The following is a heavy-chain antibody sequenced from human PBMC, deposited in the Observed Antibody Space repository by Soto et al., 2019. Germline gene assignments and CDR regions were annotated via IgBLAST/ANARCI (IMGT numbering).Heavy chain of an antibody. CDR2: IVVGSGNT. Sequence: VKVSCKASGFTFTSSAVQWVRQARGQRLEWIGWIVVGSGNTNYAQKFQERVTITRDMSTSTAYMELSSLRSEDTAVYYCAASRPSRYYDSSGYYGVYYYYGMDVWGQGTTVTVS. CDR3: AASRPSRYYDSSGYYGVYYYYGMDV. CDR1: GFTFTSSA. D-gene: IGHD3-22*01. V-gene: IGHV1-58*01. J-gene: IGHJ6*02.